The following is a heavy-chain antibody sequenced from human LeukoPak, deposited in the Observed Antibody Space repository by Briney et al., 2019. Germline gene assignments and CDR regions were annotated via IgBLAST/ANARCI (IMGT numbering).Heavy chain of an antibody. CDR2: IYYSGST. D-gene: IGHD3-10*01. Sequence: PSETLSLTCTVSGGSISSSSYYWGWIRQPPGKGLEWIGSIYYSGSTYYNPSLKSRVTISVDTSKNQFSLKLSSVTAADTAVYYCARSYYYGSGSYIVGWFDPWGQGTLVTVSS. CDR3: ARSYYYGSGSYIVGWFDP. V-gene: IGHV4-39*01. J-gene: IGHJ5*02. CDR1: GGSISSSSYY.